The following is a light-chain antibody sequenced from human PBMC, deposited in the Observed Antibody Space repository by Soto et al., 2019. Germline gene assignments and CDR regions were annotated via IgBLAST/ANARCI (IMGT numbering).Light chain of an antibody. CDR3: GADDGSGSDFVYF. J-gene: IGLJ1*01. V-gene: IGLV9-49*01. CDR1: SDYTNYK. CDR2: VGSDGIVG. Sequence: QLVLTQPPSASASLGPSVTLTCILSSDYTNYKVDWYQQRPGKGPRFVMRVGSDGIVGPRGDGIPDRLSVLASGLNRYLTIQNIQEEDESAYYCGADDGSGSDFVYFFGSGTKVTVL.